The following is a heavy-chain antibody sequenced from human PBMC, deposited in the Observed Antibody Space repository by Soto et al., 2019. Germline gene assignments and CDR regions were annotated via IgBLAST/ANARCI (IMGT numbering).Heavy chain of an antibody. CDR1: GGTLSSYA. CDR2: LNPIAGTA. D-gene: IGHD2-2*01. V-gene: IGHV1-69*01. J-gene: IGHJ6*02. Sequence: QVQLVQSGAEVKKPGSSVKVSCKASGGTLSSYAISWVRQAPGQGLEWVGGLNPIAGTANYAQKFQGRVTITADESTSTAYMELSSLRSEDTAVYYCARSQGSSTSLEIYYYYYYGMDVWGQGTTVTVSS. CDR3: ARSQGSSTSLEIYYYYYYGMDV.